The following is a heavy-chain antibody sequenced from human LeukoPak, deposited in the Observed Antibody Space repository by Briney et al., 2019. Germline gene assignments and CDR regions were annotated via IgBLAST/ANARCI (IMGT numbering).Heavy chain of an antibody. CDR2: ISSSSSSI. Sequence: GGSLRLSCAASGFTFSNYSMNWVRQAPGKGLEWVSSISSSSSSIHYADSVKGRFTISRDNANHALYLQMNSLRVDDTGVYYCTRGPEYGSGSYWGQGTLVTVSS. D-gene: IGHD3-10*01. CDR1: GFTFSNYS. J-gene: IGHJ4*02. CDR3: TRGPEYGSGSY. V-gene: IGHV3-21*01.